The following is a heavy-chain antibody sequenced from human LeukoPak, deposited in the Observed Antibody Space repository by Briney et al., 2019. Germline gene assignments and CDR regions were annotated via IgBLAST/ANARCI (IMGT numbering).Heavy chain of an antibody. D-gene: IGHD6-6*01. CDR1: GFTFSDHY. Sequence: GGSLRLSCAASGFTFSDHYMTWVRQAPGAGLEWVASISGAGTFIYYADSVKGRFTISRDNTKNSLYLQMNGLRAEDTAVYYCTRSSMAALAVDSWGQGTLVTVSS. V-gene: IGHV3-69-1*01. CDR2: ISGAGTFI. CDR3: TRSSMAALAVDS. J-gene: IGHJ4*02.